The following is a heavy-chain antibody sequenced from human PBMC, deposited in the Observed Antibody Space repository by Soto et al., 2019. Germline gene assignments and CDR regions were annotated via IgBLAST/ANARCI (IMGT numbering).Heavy chain of an antibody. CDR2: ISYDGSNK. Sequence: ESGGGVVQPGRSLRLSCAASGFTFSSYGMHWVRQAPGKGLEWVAVISYDGSNKYYADSVKGRFTISRDNSKNTLYLQMNSLRAEDTAVYYCAKAPGGNSDLNYSWGQVTLVNVSS. CDR3: AKAPGGNSDLNYS. V-gene: IGHV3-30*18. CDR1: GFTFSSYG. D-gene: IGHD2-21*02. J-gene: IGHJ4*02.